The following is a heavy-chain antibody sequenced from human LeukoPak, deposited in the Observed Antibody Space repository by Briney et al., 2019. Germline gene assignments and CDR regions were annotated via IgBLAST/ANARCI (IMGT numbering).Heavy chain of an antibody. CDR2: ITGSGSST. J-gene: IGHJ4*02. D-gene: IGHD3-9*01. CDR1: GFTFSNYA. Sequence: GASLRLSCVASGFTFSNYAMSWVRQAPGKGLEWVSAITGSGSSTYYADSLKGRFTISRDNSKNTVFLQMNSLRHEDTAIYYCVIWGDYDVLTGYYVPDYWGQGTLVTVSS. CDR3: VIWGDYDVLTGYYVPDY. V-gene: IGHV3-23*01.